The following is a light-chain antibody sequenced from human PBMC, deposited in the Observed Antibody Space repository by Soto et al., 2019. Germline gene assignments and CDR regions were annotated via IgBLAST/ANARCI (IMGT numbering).Light chain of an antibody. CDR3: GSYTSSSTPYV. J-gene: IGLJ1*01. CDR1: NSDVGGYKY. CDR2: DVT. V-gene: IGLV2-14*01. Sequence: QSGLAQPASVSGSPGQSITISCTGNNSDVGGYKYVSWYQQYPGKAPKLIIYDVTYRPSGVSNRFSGSKSDNTASLTISGLRADDEADYYCGSYTSSSTPYVFGTGTKVTV.